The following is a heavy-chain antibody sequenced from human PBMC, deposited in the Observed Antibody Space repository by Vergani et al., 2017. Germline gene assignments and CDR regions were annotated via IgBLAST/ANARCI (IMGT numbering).Heavy chain of an antibody. CDR1: GDIFSNST. D-gene: IGHD6-19*01. J-gene: IGHJ4*02. CDR3: AKVSPGDNSGWEPVDY. CDR2: IIPIIPLA. Sequence: QVHLEQSGTEVKKPGSSVKVSCKVSGDIFSNSTVTWVRQAPGQGLEWMGRIIPIIPLATSAQKFQDRVKITGDTSTNTVYLEMNNVRSEDTAVYYCAKVSPGDNSGWEPVDYWGQGTLGTVTS. V-gene: IGHV1-69*02.